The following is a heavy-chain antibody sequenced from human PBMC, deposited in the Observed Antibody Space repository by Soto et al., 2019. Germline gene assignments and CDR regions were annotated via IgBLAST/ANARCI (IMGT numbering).Heavy chain of an antibody. CDR2: IYYSGSI. D-gene: IGHD3-9*01. CDR3: ARRSPFYDILTGYDYNWFDP. Sequence: QLQLQESGPGLVKPSETLSLTCSVSGGSINSSSHYWAWIRQPPGKGLEWIGSIYYSGSIYYNPSLKSRITISVDTSKNQFSLKLSSVTAADTAVYYCARRSPFYDILTGYDYNWFDPWGQGTLVTVSS. J-gene: IGHJ5*02. V-gene: IGHV4-39*01. CDR1: GGSINSSSHY.